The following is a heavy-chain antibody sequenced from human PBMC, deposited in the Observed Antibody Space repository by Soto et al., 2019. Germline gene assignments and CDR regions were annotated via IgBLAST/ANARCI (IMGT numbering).Heavy chain of an antibody. J-gene: IGHJ3*02. V-gene: IGHV3-33*01. Sequence: QVQLVESGGGVVQPGRSLRLSCAASGFIFSTYGMHWDRQARGKGLEWVAMPWYDESHDYYADSVKGRVTISRDNSMNSLYLLTNSMSALDTAVFDGESDYNSDGAFEI. CDR1: GFIFSTYG. D-gene: IGHD4-4*01. CDR2: PWYDESHD. CDR3: ESDYNSDGAFEI.